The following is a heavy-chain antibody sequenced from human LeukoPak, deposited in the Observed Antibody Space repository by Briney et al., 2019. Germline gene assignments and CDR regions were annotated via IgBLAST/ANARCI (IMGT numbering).Heavy chain of an antibody. CDR2: INPNSGGT. CDR1: GYTFTGYY. Sequence: ASVKVSCKASGYTFTGYYMHWVRQAPGQGLEWMGWINPNSGGTNYARKFQGRVTMTRDTSISTAYMELSRLRSDDTAVYYCARGITMNGFIRAYFDYWGQGTLVTVSS. D-gene: IGHD3-22*01. CDR3: ARGITMNGFIRAYFDY. J-gene: IGHJ4*02. V-gene: IGHV1-2*02.